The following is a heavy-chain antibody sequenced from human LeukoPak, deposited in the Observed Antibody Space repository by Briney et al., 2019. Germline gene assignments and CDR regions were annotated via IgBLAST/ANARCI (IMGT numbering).Heavy chain of an antibody. V-gene: IGHV1-69*13. CDR2: IIPIIGTA. J-gene: IGHJ3*01. CDR1: GGTFSSYA. CDR3: ARGRPYAFDV. Sequence: SVTVSCTASGGTFSSYAISWVRQAPGQGLEWMGGIIPIIGTANYAQKFQGRVTITADESTSTAYMELSSLRSEDTAVYYCARGRPYAFDVWGQGTMVTVSS.